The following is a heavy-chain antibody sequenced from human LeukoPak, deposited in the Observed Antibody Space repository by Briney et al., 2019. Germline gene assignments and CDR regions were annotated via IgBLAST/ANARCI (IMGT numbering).Heavy chain of an antibody. CDR3: ARDRPYTGCWRGFDY. Sequence: GASVKVSCKASGGTFSRYAISWVRQAPGQGLEWMGGIIPIFGIANYAQKFQGRVTITADESTSTAYMELSSLRSEDTAVYYCARDRPYTGCWRGFDYWGQGTLVTVSS. V-gene: IGHV1-69*13. J-gene: IGHJ4*02. CDR2: IIPIFGIA. D-gene: IGHD5-18*01. CDR1: GGTFSRYA.